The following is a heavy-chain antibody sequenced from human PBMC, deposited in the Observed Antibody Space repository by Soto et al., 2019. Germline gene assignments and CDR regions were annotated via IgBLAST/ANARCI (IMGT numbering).Heavy chain of an antibody. CDR2: IIPIFGTA. CDR1: GGTFSSYA. CDR3: ASRFDIVVVPAAPERDYYYYGMDV. Sequence: SVKVSCKASGGTFSSYAISWVRQAPGQGLEWMGGIIPIFGTANYAQKFQGRVTITADESTSTAYMELSSLRSEDTAVYYCASRFDIVVVPAAPERDYYYYGMDVWGQGTTVTVSS. V-gene: IGHV1-69*13. D-gene: IGHD2-2*01. J-gene: IGHJ6*02.